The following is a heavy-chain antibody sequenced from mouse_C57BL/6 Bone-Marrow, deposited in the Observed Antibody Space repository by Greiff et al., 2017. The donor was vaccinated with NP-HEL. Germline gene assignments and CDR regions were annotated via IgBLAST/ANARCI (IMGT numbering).Heavy chain of an antibody. J-gene: IGHJ2*01. CDR2: IDPENGDT. D-gene: IGHD4-1*01. CDR1: SFNIKDDY. V-gene: IGHV14-4*01. CDR3: TTCLGRDY. Sequence: VQLKESGAELVRPGASVKLSCTASSFNIKDDYMHWVKQRPEQGLEWIGWIDPENGDTEYASKFQGKATITADTSSNTAYLQLSSLTSEDTAVYYCTTCLGRDYWGQGTTLTVSS.